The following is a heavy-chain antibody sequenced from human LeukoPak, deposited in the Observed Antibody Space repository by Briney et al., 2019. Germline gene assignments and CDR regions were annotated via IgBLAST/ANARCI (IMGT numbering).Heavy chain of an antibody. CDR1: GGSFSGYY. D-gene: IGHD2-2*01. CDR2: IYYSGST. CDR3: ARGIVVVPAAMSRGAYDY. V-gene: IGHV4-34*01. J-gene: IGHJ4*02. Sequence: SETLSLTCAVYGGSFSGYYWSWIRQPPGKGLEWIGSIYYSGSTYYNPSLKSRVTISVDTSKNQFSLKLSSVTAADTAVYYCARGIVVVPAAMSRGAYDYWGQGTLVTVSS.